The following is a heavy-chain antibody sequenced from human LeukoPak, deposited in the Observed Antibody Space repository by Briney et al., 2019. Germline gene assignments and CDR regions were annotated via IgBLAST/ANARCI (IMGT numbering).Heavy chain of an antibody. J-gene: IGHJ5*02. Sequence: SETLSLTCTVSGGSISSGGYYWSWIRQHPGKGLEWIGYIYYSGSSYYNPSLKSRVTISVDTSKNQFSLKLSSVTAADTAVYYCARELTTVTTFDNWFDPWGQGTLVTVSS. CDR3: ARELTTVTTFDNWFDP. CDR1: GGSISSGGYY. D-gene: IGHD4-17*01. CDR2: IYYSGSS. V-gene: IGHV4-30-4*08.